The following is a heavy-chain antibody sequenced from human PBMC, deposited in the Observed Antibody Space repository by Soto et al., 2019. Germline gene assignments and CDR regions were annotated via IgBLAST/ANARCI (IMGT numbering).Heavy chain of an antibody. D-gene: IGHD2-21*02. Sequence: GGSLRLSCAASGFSFSYYSMNWVRQAPGKGLEWISYISSSSSTTYADSVKGRFTISRDNAKNSLYLHMNSLRDEDTSVYYCARVQLAYCGDDCYPGWGQGTLVSVSS. CDR3: ARVQLAYCGDDCYPG. V-gene: IGHV3-48*04. CDR1: GFSFSYYS. CDR2: ISSSSST. J-gene: IGHJ4*02.